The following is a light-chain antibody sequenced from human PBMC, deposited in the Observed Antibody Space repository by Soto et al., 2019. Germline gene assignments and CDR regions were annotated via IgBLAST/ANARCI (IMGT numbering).Light chain of an antibody. CDR2: AAS. J-gene: IGKJ1*01. Sequence: DIQMTQSPSSLSASVRDRVTITCRARHSISSYLNWYQQKPGKAPKLLIYAASSLQSGVPSRFSGSGSGTDFTLTVSRLQPEDFATYFCQQSYSTPRTFGQGTKVEVK. V-gene: IGKV1-39*01. CDR1: HSISSY. CDR3: QQSYSTPRT.